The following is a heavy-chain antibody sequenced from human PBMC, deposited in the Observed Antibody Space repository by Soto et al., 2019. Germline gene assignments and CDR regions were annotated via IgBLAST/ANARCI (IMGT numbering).Heavy chain of an antibody. CDR3: ARAEHYDSSGYYYPFDY. CDR1: GYTFTSYY. Sequence: ASVKVSCKASGYTFTSYYIHWVRQAPGQGLEWMGIINPSGGSTSYAQKFQGRVTMTRDTSTGTVYMELSSLRSEDTALYYCARAEHYDSSGYYYPFDYWGQGALVTV. D-gene: IGHD3-22*01. V-gene: IGHV1-46*01. J-gene: IGHJ4*02. CDR2: INPSGGST.